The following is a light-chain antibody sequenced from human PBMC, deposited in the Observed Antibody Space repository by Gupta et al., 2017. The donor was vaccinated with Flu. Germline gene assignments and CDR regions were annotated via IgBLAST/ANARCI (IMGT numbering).Light chain of an antibody. CDR3: RQSLNSPWT. CDR1: QSLLYSNGYNY. V-gene: IGKV2-28*01. Sequence: IVMTQSPLSLAVTPGEPASISCRSSQSLLYSNGYNYVNWYLQKPGQSPQLLIHLGSNRASGVPDRFSGSGSGTYFTLKISRVEAEDVGIYFCRQSLNSPWTFGQGTKVEIK. J-gene: IGKJ1*01. CDR2: LGS.